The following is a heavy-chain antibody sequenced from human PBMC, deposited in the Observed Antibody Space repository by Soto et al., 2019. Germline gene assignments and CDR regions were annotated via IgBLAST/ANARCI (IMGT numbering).Heavy chain of an antibody. CDR2: VRREAHGYAT. Sequence: EVQLVESGGGLVQPGGSLQLSCAASGFSFSGTALHWVRQVSGKGLECVGRVRREAHGYATTYAASVKGRFTISRDDSKNTAYLQMDSVKIEDMAVYYCAGQPHGSAAIDFWGQGTLITVSS. CDR1: GFSFSGTA. V-gene: IGHV3-73*02. CDR3: AGQPHGSAAIDF. J-gene: IGHJ4*02. D-gene: IGHD6-25*01.